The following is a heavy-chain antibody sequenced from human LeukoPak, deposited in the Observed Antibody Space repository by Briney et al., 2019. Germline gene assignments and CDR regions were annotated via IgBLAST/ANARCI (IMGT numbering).Heavy chain of an antibody. V-gene: IGHV4-59*01. J-gene: IGHJ4*02. CDR3: ARAAVIFGEYDY. CDR1: GGSISSYY. Sequence: SETLSLTCTVSGGSISSYYWSWIRQPPGKGLEWIGYIYYSGSTNYNPSLKSRVTISVDTSKNQFSLKLSSVTAADTAVYYCARAAVIFGEYDYWGQGTLVTVSS. CDR2: IYYSGST. D-gene: IGHD3-10*01.